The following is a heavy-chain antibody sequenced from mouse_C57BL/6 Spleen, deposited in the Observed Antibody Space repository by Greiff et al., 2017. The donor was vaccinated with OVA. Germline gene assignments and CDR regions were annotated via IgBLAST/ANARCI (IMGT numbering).Heavy chain of an antibody. D-gene: IGHD1-1*01. CDR3: ARRGDYGSSSYFDY. Sequence: EVMLVESGGDLVKPGGSLKLSCAASGFTFSSYGMSWVRQTPDKRLEWVATISSGGSYTYYPDSVQGRFTISRDNAKNTLYLQMSSLKSEDTAMYYCARRGDYGSSSYFDYWGQGTTLTVSS. CDR2: ISSGGSYT. J-gene: IGHJ2*01. CDR1: GFTFSSYG. V-gene: IGHV5-6*02.